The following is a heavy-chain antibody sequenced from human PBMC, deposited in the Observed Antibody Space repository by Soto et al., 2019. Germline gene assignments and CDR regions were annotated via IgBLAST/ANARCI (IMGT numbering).Heavy chain of an antibody. CDR3: ARGDSSGYPMDY. CDR1: GGSISSGGYS. CDR2: IYHSGST. D-gene: IGHD3-22*01. J-gene: IGHJ4*02. Sequence: PSETLSLTCAVSGGSISSGGYSWSWIRQPPGKGLEWIGYIYHSGSTYYNPSLKSRVTISVDRSKNQFSLRLSSVTAAGTAVYYCARGDSSGYPMDYWGQGTLVTVSS. V-gene: IGHV4-30-2*01.